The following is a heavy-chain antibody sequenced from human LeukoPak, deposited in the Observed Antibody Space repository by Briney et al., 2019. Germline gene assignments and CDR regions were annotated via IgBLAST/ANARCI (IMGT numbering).Heavy chain of an antibody. J-gene: IGHJ6*03. CDR1: GFTFSSYW. V-gene: IGHV3-23*01. Sequence: GGSLRLSCAASGFTFSSYWMSWVRQAPGKGLEWVSAISGSGISTYYADSVKGRFTISRDISKNTLYLQLNSLRAEDTAVYYCAKYRIHYYYYMDVWGKGTTVTISS. CDR2: ISGSGIST. CDR3: AKYRIHYYYYMDV.